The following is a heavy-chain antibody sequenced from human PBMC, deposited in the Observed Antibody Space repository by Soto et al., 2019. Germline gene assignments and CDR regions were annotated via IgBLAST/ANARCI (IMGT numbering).Heavy chain of an antibody. V-gene: IGHV3-21*06. Sequence: GGSLRLSCAAYGFSFSSHSMHWVRQAPGKGLEWVSFISKNIIDTSHADSVKGRFTISRDNAKSKVYLQMDSLRIEDTGVYYCAREKLYSTSSIDFWGQGTWVTVSS. D-gene: IGHD6-6*01. J-gene: IGHJ4*02. CDR2: ISKNIIDT. CDR3: AREKLYSTSSIDF. CDR1: GFSFSSHS.